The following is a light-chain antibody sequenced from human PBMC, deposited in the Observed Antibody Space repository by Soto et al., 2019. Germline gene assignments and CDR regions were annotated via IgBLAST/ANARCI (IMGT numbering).Light chain of an antibody. V-gene: IGLV2-14*01. Sequence: QSAPTQPASGSGSPGQSITISCTGTSSDVGGYNYVSWYQQHPGKAPKLMIYEVSNRPSGVSNRFSGSKSGHTASLTISGLQAEDESDYYCSSYTSSSTLVFGTGTKLTLL. CDR3: SSYTSSSTLV. J-gene: IGLJ1*01. CDR1: SSDVGGYNY. CDR2: EVS.